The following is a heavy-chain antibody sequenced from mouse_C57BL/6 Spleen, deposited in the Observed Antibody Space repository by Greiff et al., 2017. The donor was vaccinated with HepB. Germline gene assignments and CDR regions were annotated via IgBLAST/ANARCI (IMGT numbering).Heavy chain of an antibody. J-gene: IGHJ3*01. CDR2: IYPGDGDT. Sequence: QVQLQQSGPELVKPGASVKISCKASGYAFSSSWMNWVKQRPGKGLEWIGRIYPGDGDTNYNGKFKGKATLTADKSSSTAYMQLSSLTSEDSAVYFCARDGYGLWYPFAYWGQGTLVTVSA. CDR3: ARDGYGLWYPFAY. D-gene: IGHD2-1*01. V-gene: IGHV1-82*01. CDR1: GYAFSSSW.